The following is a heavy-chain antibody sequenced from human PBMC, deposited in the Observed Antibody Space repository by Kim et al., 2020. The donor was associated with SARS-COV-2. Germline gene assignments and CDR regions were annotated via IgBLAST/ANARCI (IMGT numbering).Heavy chain of an antibody. J-gene: IGHJ6*02. CDR2: ITGGGGST. V-gene: IGHV3-23*01. Sequence: GGSLRLSCAASGFTFSGYAMSWVRQAPGKGLEWVSAITGGGGSTYYADSVKGRFTISRDNSKNTLYLQMNSLRTEDTAVYYCAKDIRGYNPYYGMDVWGQGTTVTVSS. CDR1: GFTFSGYA. D-gene: IGHD1-1*01. CDR3: AKDIRGYNPYYGMDV.